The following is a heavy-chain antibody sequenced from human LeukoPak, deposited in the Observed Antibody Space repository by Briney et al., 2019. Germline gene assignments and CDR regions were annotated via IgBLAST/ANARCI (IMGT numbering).Heavy chain of an antibody. D-gene: IGHD1-26*01. J-gene: IGHJ4*02. CDR2: IIPIFGTA. CDR3: ARGIVGATNRPLDY. Sequence: GASVKVSCKASGGTFSSYAISWVRQAPGQGLEWMGGIIPIFGTANYAQKFQGRVTITTDESTSTAYMELSSLRSEDTAVYYCARGIVGATNRPLDYWGQGTLVTVSS. CDR1: GGTFSSYA. V-gene: IGHV1-69*05.